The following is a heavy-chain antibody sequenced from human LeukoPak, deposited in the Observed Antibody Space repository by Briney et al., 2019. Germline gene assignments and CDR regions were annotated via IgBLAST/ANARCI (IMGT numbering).Heavy chain of an antibody. CDR1: GFTFDDYA. V-gene: IGHV3-43D*03. J-gene: IGHJ4*02. Sequence: GGSLRLSCAASGFTFDDYAMHWVRQAPGKGLEWVSLISWDGGSTYYADSVKGRFTISRDNSKNSLYLQMNSLRAEDTALYYCAKGGYMDGSSFTNPFDYWGQGTLVTVSS. CDR3: AKGGYMDGSSFTNPFDY. D-gene: IGHD6-13*01. CDR2: ISWDGGST.